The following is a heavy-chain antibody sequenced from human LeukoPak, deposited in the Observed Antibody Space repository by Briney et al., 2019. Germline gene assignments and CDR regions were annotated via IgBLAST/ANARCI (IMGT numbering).Heavy chain of an antibody. CDR1: GFTFSSYE. V-gene: IGHV3-48*03. J-gene: IGHJ6*02. D-gene: IGHD3-10*01. CDR2: ISSSGSTI. Sequence: GGSLRLSCAASGFTFSSYEMNWVRQAPGKGLEWVSYISSSGSTIYYADSVKGRFTISRDNAKNSLYLQMNSLRAEDTAVYYCAGTIAVWFGDNGMDVWGQGTTVTVSS. CDR3: AGTIAVWFGDNGMDV.